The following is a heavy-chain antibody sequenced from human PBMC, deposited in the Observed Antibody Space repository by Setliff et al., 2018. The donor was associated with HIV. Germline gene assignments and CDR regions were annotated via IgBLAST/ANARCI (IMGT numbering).Heavy chain of an antibody. V-gene: IGHV1-2*02. D-gene: IGHD6-19*01. Sequence: ASVKVSCKASGYTFTGYYIHWVRQAPGQGLEWMGWINPNSGGTKYAEKFQGRVTTTADTSTDTAYMELSSLRSEDTAVYYCARTGAAGWSNWYFDLWGRGTLVTVSS. J-gene: IGHJ2*01. CDR3: ARTGAAGWSNWYFDL. CDR1: GYTFTGYY. CDR2: INPNSGGT.